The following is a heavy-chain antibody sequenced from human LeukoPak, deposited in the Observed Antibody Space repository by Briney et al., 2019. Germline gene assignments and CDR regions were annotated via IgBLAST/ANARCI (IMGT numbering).Heavy chain of an antibody. CDR1: GGSISSGGYY. CDR3: ARRRDRGYDFDY. V-gene: IGHV4-31*03. CDR2: IYYSGGT. Sequence: SETLSLTCTVSGGSISSGGYYWSWIRQHPGKGLEWIGYIYYSGGTYYNPSLKSRVTISVDTSKNQFSLKLSSVTAADTAVYYCARRRDRGYDFDYWGQGTLVTVSS. D-gene: IGHD5-12*01. J-gene: IGHJ4*02.